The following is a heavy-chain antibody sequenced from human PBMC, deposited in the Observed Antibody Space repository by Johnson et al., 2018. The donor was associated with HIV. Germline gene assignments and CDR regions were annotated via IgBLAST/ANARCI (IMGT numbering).Heavy chain of an antibody. CDR2: ISYDGSNK. V-gene: IGHV3-30*18. J-gene: IGHJ3*02. D-gene: IGHD3-3*01. CDR1: GFTCSSYA. Sequence: VQLVESGGGLVQPGGSLKLSCAASGFTCSSYAMHWARQAPGKGLEWVAVISYDGSNKYYADSVKGRFTISRDDSKNTLYLQMNSLRSEDTAVYYCAKSPRFTIFGSDAFDIWGQGTMVTVSS. CDR3: AKSPRFTIFGSDAFDI.